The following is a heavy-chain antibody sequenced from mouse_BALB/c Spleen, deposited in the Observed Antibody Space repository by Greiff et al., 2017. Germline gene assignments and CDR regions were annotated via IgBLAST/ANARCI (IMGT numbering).Heavy chain of an antibody. CDR2: ISSGGGNT. D-gene: IGHD2-4*01. CDR1: GFTFSSYT. CDR3: AREGYYDYDVGYFDY. J-gene: IGHJ2*01. V-gene: IGHV5-9*03. Sequence: EVQGVESGGGLVKPGGSLKLSCAASGFTFSSYTMSWVRQTPEKRLEWVATISSGGGNTYYPDSVKGRFTISRDNAKNNLYLQMSSLRSEDTALYYCAREGYYDYDVGYFDYWGQGTTLTVSS.